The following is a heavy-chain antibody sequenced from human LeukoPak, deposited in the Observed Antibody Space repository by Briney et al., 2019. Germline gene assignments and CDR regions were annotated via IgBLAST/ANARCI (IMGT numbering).Heavy chain of an antibody. CDR1: GYTLTELS. J-gene: IGHJ5*02. V-gene: IGHV1-69*13. D-gene: IGHD1-7*01. CDR3: ARGYLEITGTTSWFDP. Sequence: SVKVSCKVSGYTLTELSMHWVRQAPGQGLEWMGGIIPIFGTANYAQKFQGRVTITADESTSTACMELSSLRSEDTAVYYCARGYLEITGTTSWFDPWGQGTLVTVSS. CDR2: IIPIFGTA.